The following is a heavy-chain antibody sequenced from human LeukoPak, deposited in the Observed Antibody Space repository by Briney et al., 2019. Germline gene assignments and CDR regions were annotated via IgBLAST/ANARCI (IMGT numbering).Heavy chain of an antibody. CDR2: TGSNGGST. Sequence: GGSLRLSCSGSGFTFSSYAMYWVRQAPGKGLEYVSATGSNGGSTYYADSVKGRFTISRDNSKNTLYLQMSSLRAEDTAVYYCVKGYCSSTSCYGDYWGQGALVTVSS. CDR3: VKGYCSSTSCYGDY. D-gene: IGHD2-2*01. V-gene: IGHV3-64D*09. J-gene: IGHJ4*02. CDR1: GFTFSSYA.